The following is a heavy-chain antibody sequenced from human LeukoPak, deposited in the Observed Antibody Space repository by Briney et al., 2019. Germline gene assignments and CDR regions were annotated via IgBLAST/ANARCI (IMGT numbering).Heavy chain of an antibody. J-gene: IGHJ6*03. CDR3: TRRSMRQSADSYYMDV. V-gene: IGHV3-49*04. CDR1: GFTFGDYA. D-gene: IGHD6-19*01. Sequence: GGSLRLSCTASGFTFGDYAMSWVRQAPGKGLEWVGFIRSKAYGGTTEYAASVKGRFTISRDDSKSIAYLQMNSLKTEDTAVYYCTRRSMRQSADSYYMDVWGKGTTVTISS. CDR2: IRSKAYGGTT.